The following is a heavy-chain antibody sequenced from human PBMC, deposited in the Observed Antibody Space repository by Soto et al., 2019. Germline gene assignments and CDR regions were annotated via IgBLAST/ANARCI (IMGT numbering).Heavy chain of an antibody. CDR1: GGTFSSYT. CDR2: IIPILGIA. Sequence: SVKVSCKASGGTFSSYTISWVRQAPGQGLGWMGRIIPILGIANYAQKFQGRVTITADKSTSTAYMELSSLRSEDTAVYYCARSIAARPDAFDIWGQGTMVTVSS. D-gene: IGHD6-6*01. CDR3: ARSIAARPDAFDI. V-gene: IGHV1-69*02. J-gene: IGHJ3*02.